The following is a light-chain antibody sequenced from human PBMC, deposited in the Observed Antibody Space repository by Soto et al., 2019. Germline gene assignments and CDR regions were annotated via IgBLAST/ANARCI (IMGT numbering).Light chain of an antibody. CDR2: EVS. Sequence: QSALTQPHSASGSPGQSVTISCTGTINDVGGYNYVSWYQQLPGKAPKLMIYEVSKRPSGVPDRFSGSKSGNTASLTVSGLQAEDEADYYCSSYAGSNNLGVFGGGTKLTVL. J-gene: IGLJ3*02. CDR3: SSYAGSNNLGV. V-gene: IGLV2-8*01. CDR1: INDVGGYNY.